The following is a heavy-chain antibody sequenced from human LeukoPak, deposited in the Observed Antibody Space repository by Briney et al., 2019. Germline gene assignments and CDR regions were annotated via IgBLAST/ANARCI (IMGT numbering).Heavy chain of an antibody. CDR2: IYSDESST. CDR1: GFTFSDYW. D-gene: IGHD5-12*01. Sequence: GGSLRLSCAASGFTFSDYWVHWVRQAPGKGLEWVSRIYSDESSTYYADSVKGRFTISRDNAKNTLYLQMNSLRAEDTAVYYCARGYSGYDYPPGDYWGQGTLVTVSS. V-gene: IGHV3-74*01. J-gene: IGHJ4*02. CDR3: ARGYSGYDYPPGDY.